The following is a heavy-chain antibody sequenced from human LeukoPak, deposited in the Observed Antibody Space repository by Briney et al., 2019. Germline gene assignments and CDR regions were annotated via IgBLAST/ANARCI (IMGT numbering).Heavy chain of an antibody. D-gene: IGHD2-2*01. V-gene: IGHV3-7*03. CDR2: IKQDGSEK. J-gene: IGHJ4*02. CDR1: GFTFSSYW. CDR3: AKEGRIVVVPAAKSV. Sequence: GGSLRLSCAASGFTFSSYWMSWVRQAPGKGLEWVANIKQDGSEKYYVDSVKGRFTISRDNAKNSLYLQMNSLRAEDTAVYYCAKEGRIVVVPAAKSVWGQGTLVTVSS.